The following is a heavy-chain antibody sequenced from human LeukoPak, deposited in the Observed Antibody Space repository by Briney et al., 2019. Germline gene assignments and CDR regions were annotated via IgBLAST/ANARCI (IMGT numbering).Heavy chain of an antibody. V-gene: IGHV5-51*01. Sequence: GESLKISCKGSGYSFTSYWIGWVRQMPGKGLEWMGIIYPGDSDTRYSPSFQGQVTISADKSISTAYLQWSSLKASDTAMYYCARTRDYDLWSGYDYFDYWGQGTLVTVSS. CDR1: GYSFTSYW. CDR2: IYPGDSDT. D-gene: IGHD3-3*01. CDR3: ARTRDYDLWSGYDYFDY. J-gene: IGHJ4*02.